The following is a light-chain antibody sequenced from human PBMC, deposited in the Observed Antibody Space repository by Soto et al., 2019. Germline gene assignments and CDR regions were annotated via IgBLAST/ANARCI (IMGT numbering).Light chain of an antibody. CDR1: SSDIGNNF. CDR2: DND. V-gene: IGLV1-51*01. J-gene: IGLJ3*02. Sequence: QSVLTQPPSVSAAPGQTVTISCSGSSSDIGNNFVSWYHHLPGTAPKLLIYDNDMRPSGIPARCSASKSGTSATLGITGLQTGDEADYYCGTWVGSMSRGVFGGGTKLTVL. CDR3: GTWVGSMSRGV.